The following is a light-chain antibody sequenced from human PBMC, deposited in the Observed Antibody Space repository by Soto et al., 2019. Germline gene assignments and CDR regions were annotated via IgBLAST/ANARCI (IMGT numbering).Light chain of an antibody. J-gene: IGKJ2*01. CDR1: QSVRSDY. CDR2: GAS. V-gene: IGKV3-20*01. CDR3: QLYGSSLRT. Sequence: EIVLTQSPGTLSLSPGERATLSCRARQSVRSDYLVWYQQKPGQAPRLLIHGASNRATGIPDRISGSGSGTDFTLTISRLEPEDFAVYYCQLYGSSLRTFGQGTKLEIK.